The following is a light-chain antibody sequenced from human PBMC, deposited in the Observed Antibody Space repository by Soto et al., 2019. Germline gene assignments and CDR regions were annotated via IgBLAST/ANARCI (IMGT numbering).Light chain of an antibody. Sequence: EIVLTQSPGTLYLSPGETATLSCRGSQSVSSSYLAWYQQKPGQAPRLLIYGASSRATGIPDRFSGSGSGTDFTLTISRLEPEDFAVYYCQQYGSSPRTFGQGTKVDIK. V-gene: IGKV3-20*01. J-gene: IGKJ1*01. CDR3: QQYGSSPRT. CDR2: GAS. CDR1: QSVSSSY.